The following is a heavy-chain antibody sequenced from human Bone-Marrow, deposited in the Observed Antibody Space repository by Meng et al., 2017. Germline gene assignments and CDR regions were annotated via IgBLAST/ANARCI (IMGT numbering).Heavy chain of an antibody. CDR3: ARDRVDY. V-gene: IGHV3-30*01. CDR1: GFTFSSYA. Sequence: QGQLVGPWGGLVQPGRSLRLSCAASGFTFSSYAMHWVRQAPGKGLEWVAVISYDGSNKYYADSVKGRFTISRDNSKNTLYLQMNSLRAEDTAVYYCARDRVDYWGQGTLVTVSS. CDR2: ISYDGSNK. J-gene: IGHJ4*02.